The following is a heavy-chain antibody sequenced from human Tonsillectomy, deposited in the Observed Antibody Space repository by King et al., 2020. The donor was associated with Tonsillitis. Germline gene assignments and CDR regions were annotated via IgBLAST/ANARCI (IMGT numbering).Heavy chain of an antibody. CDR1: GGTFSSYA. CDR2: IIPLLDIS. CDR3: ARDRAVTVYSPPGY. J-gene: IGHJ4*02. Sequence: QLVQSGAEVKKPGSSVKVSCKASGGTFSSYAISWGRQAPGQGLEWMGRIIPLLDISNYAQKLQGRVTITADKSTSTAYMELSSLRSEETAVYYCARDRAVTVYSPPGYWGQGTLVTVSS. D-gene: IGHD3-9*01. V-gene: IGHV1-69*09.